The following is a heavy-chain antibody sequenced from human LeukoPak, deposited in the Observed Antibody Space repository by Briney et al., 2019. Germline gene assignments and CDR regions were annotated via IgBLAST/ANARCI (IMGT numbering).Heavy chain of an antibody. D-gene: IGHD2-2*01. CDR2: IYYSGST. V-gene: IGHV4-39*01. Sequence: SETLSLTCTVSGGSISSSSYYWGWIRQPPGKGLEWIGSIYYSGSTYYNPSLKSRVTISVDTSKNQFSRKLSSVTAADTAVYYCARPVGGYCSSTSCFDYWGQGTLVTVSS. CDR1: GGSISSSSYY. J-gene: IGHJ4*02. CDR3: ARPVGGYCSSTSCFDY.